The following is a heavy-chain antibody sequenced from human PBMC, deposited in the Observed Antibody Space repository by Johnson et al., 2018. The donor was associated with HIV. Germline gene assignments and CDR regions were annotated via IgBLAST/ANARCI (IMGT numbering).Heavy chain of an antibody. CDR3: AKVGLGHRKGFDI. CDR1: GFTFSSYA. D-gene: IGHD2-15*01. Sequence: VQLVESGGGLVQPGGSLRLSCAASGFTFSSYAMSWVRQAPGKGLEWVSTIGTAGDTYYAGSVKGRFTISRENAKKSLYLQMNSLRGDDTAVYYCAKVGLGHRKGFDIWGQGTMVTVSS. CDR2: IGTAGDT. V-gene: IGHV3-13*01. J-gene: IGHJ3*02.